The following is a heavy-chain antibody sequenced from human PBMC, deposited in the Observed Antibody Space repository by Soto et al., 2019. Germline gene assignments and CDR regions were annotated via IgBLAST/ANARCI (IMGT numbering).Heavy chain of an antibody. J-gene: IGHJ4*02. CDR3: TGAGYSVYDWDFDY. CDR2: IRSRVNGYAT. D-gene: IGHD5-12*01. V-gene: IGHV3-73*01. CDR1: GFTFSGSA. Sequence: GGSLRLSCAASGFTFSGSAIHWVRQASGKGLEWVGHIRSRVNGYATAYAASVKGRFTISRDDSNNTAYLQMDTLTTDDTAVYYCTGAGYSVYDWDFDYWGQGTLVTVSS.